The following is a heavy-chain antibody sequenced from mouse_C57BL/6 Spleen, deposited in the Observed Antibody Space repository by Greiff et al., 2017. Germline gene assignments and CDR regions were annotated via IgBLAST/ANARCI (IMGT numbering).Heavy chain of an antibody. V-gene: IGHV1-55*01. CDR2: IYPGSGST. CDR1: GYTFTSYW. Sequence: QVQLQQPGAELVKPGASVKMSCKASGYTFTSYWITWVKQRPGQGLVWIGDIYPGSGSTNYNEKFKSKATLTVDTSSSTAYLHLSSLTSEDSAVYYCARAPSIYYDYGYYSMDDWGQGTSLTVSS. J-gene: IGHJ4*01. D-gene: IGHD2-4*01. CDR3: ARAPSIYYDYGYYSMDD.